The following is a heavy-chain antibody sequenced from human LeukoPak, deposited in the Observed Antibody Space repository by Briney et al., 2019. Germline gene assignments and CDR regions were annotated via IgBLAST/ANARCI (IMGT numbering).Heavy chain of an antibody. CDR1: GFAFSSYE. V-gene: IGHV3-48*03. CDR3: ARDFGRWFFDY. Sequence: GGSLRLSCAASGFAFSSYEMIWVRQAPGKGLEWVSYIRSSGSTIYYADSVKGRFTISRDNAKNSLYLLMNSLRAEDTAVYYCARDFGRWFFDYWGQGTLLTVSS. J-gene: IGHJ4*02. CDR2: IRSSGSTI. D-gene: IGHD4-23*01.